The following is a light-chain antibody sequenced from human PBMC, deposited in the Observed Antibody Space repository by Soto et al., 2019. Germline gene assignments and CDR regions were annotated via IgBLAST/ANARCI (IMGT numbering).Light chain of an antibody. J-gene: IGLJ1*01. CDR2: EDN. Sequence: QSVLTQPASVSGSPGQSITISCTGTSSDVGFYKLVSWYQQHPGKVPKLIISEDNKRPSGVSNRFSGSKSGNTASLTISGLQAEDEADYYCCSYAGGTIFGGFGTGSKGTVL. V-gene: IGLV2-23*02. CDR3: CSYAGGTIFGG. CDR1: SSDVGFYKL.